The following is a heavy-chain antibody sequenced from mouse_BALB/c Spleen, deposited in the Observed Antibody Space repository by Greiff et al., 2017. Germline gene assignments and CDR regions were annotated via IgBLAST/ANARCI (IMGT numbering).Heavy chain of an antibody. J-gene: IGHJ4*01. CDR1: GYSFTGYN. V-gene: IGHV1S135*01. Sequence: VQLQQSGPELVTPGASVSISCKASGYSFTGYNMNWVKQSNGKSLEWIGNIDPYDGGTSYNQKFKGKATLTVDKSTSTAYMQLKSLTYEDSAVYYGAGRGGYYAMDYWGQGTSVTVSS. CDR2: IDPYDGGT. CDR3: AGRGGYYAMDY.